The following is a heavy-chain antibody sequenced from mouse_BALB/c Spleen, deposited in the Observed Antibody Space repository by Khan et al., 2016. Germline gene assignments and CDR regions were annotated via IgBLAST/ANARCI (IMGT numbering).Heavy chain of an antibody. J-gene: IGHJ2*01. CDR3: AGSEPFDVDY. CDR2: ISYSGST. V-gene: IGHV3-2*02. Sequence: EVQLQESGPGLVKPSQSLSLTCTVTGYSITSDYAWNWIRQFPGNKLEWMGYISYSGSTSYNPSLKSRISITRDTSKNQFFLQLNSVTTEDTATYNWAGSEPFDVDYWGQGTTLTVSA. D-gene: IGHD6-1*01. CDR1: GYSITSDYA.